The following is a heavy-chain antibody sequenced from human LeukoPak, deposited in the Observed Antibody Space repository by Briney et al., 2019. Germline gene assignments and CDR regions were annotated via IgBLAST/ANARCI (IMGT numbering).Heavy chain of an antibody. V-gene: IGHV3-74*01. Sequence: GGSLRLSCAASGFTLSGYWMHWVRQAPGKGLEWVSRVNSDGTSTSYADSVKGRFTISRDNAKNTLSLQMNSLRDEDTAVYYCLRSYCTTSNCYGWFDPWGPGTLATVSS. CDR1: GFTLSGYW. J-gene: IGHJ5*02. CDR3: LRSYCTTSNCYGWFDP. CDR2: VNSDGTST. D-gene: IGHD2-2*01.